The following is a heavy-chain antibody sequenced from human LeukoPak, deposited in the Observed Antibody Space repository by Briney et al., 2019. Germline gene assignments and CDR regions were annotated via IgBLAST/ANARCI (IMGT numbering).Heavy chain of an antibody. V-gene: IGHV3-15*01. J-gene: IGHJ4*02. D-gene: IGHD3-3*01. CDR2: IKSKTDGGTT. CDR1: GFTFSSYA. CDR3: ARGGYYGDFDY. Sequence: PGRSLRLSCAASGFTFSSYAMHWVRQAPGKGLEWVGRIKSKTDGGTTDYAAPVKGRLTISRDDSKRTLYMQMNSLKTEDTAVYYCARGGYYGDFDYWGQGTLVTVSS.